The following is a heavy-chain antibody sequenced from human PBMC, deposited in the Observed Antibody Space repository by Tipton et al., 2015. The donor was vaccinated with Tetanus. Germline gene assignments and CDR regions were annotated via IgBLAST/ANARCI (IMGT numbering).Heavy chain of an antibody. J-gene: IGHJ3*02. CDR1: GDSVSSNSAA. V-gene: IGHV6-1*01. D-gene: IGHD6-19*01. Sequence: GLVKPSQTLSLTCAISGDSVSSNSAAWNWIRQSPSRGLEWLGRTYYRSKWYNDYAVSVKSRITINPDTSKNQFSLQLNSVTPEDTAVYYCARVQQQWLEPNDAFDIWGQGTMVTVSS. CDR2: TYYRSKWYN. CDR3: ARVQQQWLEPNDAFDI.